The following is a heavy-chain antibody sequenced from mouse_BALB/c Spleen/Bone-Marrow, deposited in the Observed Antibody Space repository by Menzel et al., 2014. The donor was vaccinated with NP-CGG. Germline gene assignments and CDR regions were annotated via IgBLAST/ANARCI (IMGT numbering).Heavy chain of an antibody. CDR3: AGDGAY. J-gene: IGHJ3*01. D-gene: IGHD3-3*01. V-gene: IGHV14-3*02. CDR2: IDLANGNT. CDR1: GFNIKDTY. Sequence: VHVKQSGAELVKPGASVKLSCTASGFNIKDTYMHWVKQRPEQGLEWIGRIDLANGNTKYDPKFQGKATITADTSSNTAYLQLSSLTSEDTAVYYCAGDGAYWGQGTLVTVSA.